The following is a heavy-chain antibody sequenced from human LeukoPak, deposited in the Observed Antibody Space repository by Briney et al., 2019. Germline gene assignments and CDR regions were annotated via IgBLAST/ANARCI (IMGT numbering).Heavy chain of an antibody. J-gene: IGHJ4*02. CDR2: INTDGSRT. V-gene: IGHV3-74*01. CDR3: ASDFTGYDDY. CDR1: GFTFSRYW. D-gene: IGHD3-9*01. Sequence: PGGSLRLSCAASGFTFSRYWMHWVRQAHGRGLVWVSRINTDGSRTDYADSVKGRFTISRDNAKNTLYLQMNSLGAEATAVYDCASDFTGYDDYWGQGTLVSVSS.